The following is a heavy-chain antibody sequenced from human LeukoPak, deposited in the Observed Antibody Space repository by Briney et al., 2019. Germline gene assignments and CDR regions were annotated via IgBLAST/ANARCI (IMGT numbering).Heavy chain of an antibody. V-gene: IGHV3-48*01. CDR2: ISSSSNTI. CDR1: GFIFSSYS. CDR3: AKAPEGSSSLYWYFDL. J-gene: IGHJ2*01. D-gene: IGHD6-6*01. Sequence: GGSLRLSCAASGFIFSSYSMNWVRQAPGKGLEWVSYISSSSNTIYYADSVKGRFTISRDNAKNTLYLQMNSLRAEDTAVYYCAKAPEGSSSLYWYFDLWGRGTLVTVSS.